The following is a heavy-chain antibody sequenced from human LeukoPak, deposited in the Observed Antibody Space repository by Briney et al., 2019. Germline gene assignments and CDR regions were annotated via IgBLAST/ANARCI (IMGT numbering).Heavy chain of an antibody. Sequence: ASVKLSCKASGYTFTSYGISWVRQAPGQGLEWMGWISAYNGNTNYAQKLQGRVTMTTDTSTSTAYMELRSLRSDDTAVYYCARGLRYFDWLPFDYWGQGTLVTVSS. V-gene: IGHV1-18*01. CDR1: GYTFTSYG. J-gene: IGHJ4*02. D-gene: IGHD3-9*01. CDR3: ARGLRYFDWLPFDY. CDR2: ISAYNGNT.